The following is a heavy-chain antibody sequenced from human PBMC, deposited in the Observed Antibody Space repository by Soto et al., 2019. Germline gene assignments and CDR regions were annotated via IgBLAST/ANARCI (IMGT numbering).Heavy chain of an antibody. Sequence: PSETLSLTCSVSGGSTSSYYWSWIRQPPGKGLEWIGYIYHSGSTYYNPSLKSRVTISVDRSKNQFSLKLSSVTAADTAVYYCASSNGLGFDYWGQGTLVTVSS. D-gene: IGHD2-8*01. J-gene: IGHJ4*02. V-gene: IGHV4-59*12. CDR3: ASSNGLGFDY. CDR2: IYHSGST. CDR1: GGSTSSYY.